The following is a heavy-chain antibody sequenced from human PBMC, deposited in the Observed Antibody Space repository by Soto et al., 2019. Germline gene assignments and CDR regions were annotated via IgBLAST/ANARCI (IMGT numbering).Heavy chain of an antibody. Sequence: EVQLVESGGGLVQPGGSLRLSCAASGFTIDDYAIHWVRQAPGKGLEWVSGISWNGAATGYADSVKGRFTISRDNAKNTLYLQMNSLGSDDTAIYYCANLPLYGSGFDCWGLGTLVTGSS. CDR2: ISWNGAAT. CDR3: ANLPLYGSGFDC. CDR1: GFTIDDYA. V-gene: IGHV3-9*01. J-gene: IGHJ4*02. D-gene: IGHD3-10*01.